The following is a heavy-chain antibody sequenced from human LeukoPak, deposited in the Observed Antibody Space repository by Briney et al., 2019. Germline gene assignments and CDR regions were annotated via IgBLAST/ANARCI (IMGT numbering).Heavy chain of an antibody. CDR1: GGSISSSTYY. D-gene: IGHD6-13*01. Sequence: PSETLSLTCTVSGGSISSSTYYWGWIRQPPGKGLEWIGYIYYTGSTNYNPSLQSRVTISVDTSKNQFSLKLSSVTAADTAVYYCARQRCLGSSCHFDYWGQGTLVTVSS. V-gene: IGHV4-61*05. CDR3: ARQRCLGSSCHFDY. J-gene: IGHJ4*02. CDR2: IYYTGST.